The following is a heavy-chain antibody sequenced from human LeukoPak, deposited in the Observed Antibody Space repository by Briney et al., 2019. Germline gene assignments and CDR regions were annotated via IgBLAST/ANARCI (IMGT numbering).Heavy chain of an antibody. Sequence: SETLSLTCTVSGGSISSYYLSWIRQPAGKGLEWIGRIYTSGSTNYNPSLKSRVTMSVDTSKNQFSLKLSSVTAADTAVYYCARVGRYQLLEEYFDYWGQGTLVTVSS. D-gene: IGHD2-2*01. J-gene: IGHJ4*02. V-gene: IGHV4-4*07. CDR3: ARVGRYQLLEEYFDY. CDR1: GGSISSYY. CDR2: IYTSGST.